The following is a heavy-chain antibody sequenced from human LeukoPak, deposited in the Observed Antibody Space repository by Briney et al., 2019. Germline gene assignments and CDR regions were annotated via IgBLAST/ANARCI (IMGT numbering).Heavy chain of an antibody. Sequence: PGGSLRLSCAASGFTFDDYAVHWVRQAPGKGLEWVSGISWNSGSIGYADSVKGRFTISRDNAKNSLYLQMNSLRAEDTALYYCAKDMFYYGSGISVGAFDIWGQGTMVTVSS. J-gene: IGHJ3*02. CDR1: GFTFDDYA. D-gene: IGHD3-10*01. CDR3: AKDMFYYGSGISVGAFDI. CDR2: ISWNSGSI. V-gene: IGHV3-9*01.